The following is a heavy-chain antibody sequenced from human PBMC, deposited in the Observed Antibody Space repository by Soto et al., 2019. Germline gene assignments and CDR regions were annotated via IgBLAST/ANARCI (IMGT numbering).Heavy chain of an antibody. CDR2: IYGGDST. D-gene: IGHD6-19*01. CDR3: ARGRSDWYGNYLDY. Sequence: EVQLVESGGGLVQPGGSLRLSCAASGFTVSSNYIRWVRQAPGKGLEWVSVIYGGDSTYHADSVRGRFTISRDKSKNMAYLQMNSLRAEDTAVYYCARGRSDWYGNYLDYWGQGTLVTVSS. J-gene: IGHJ4*02. V-gene: IGHV3-66*01. CDR1: GFTVSSNY.